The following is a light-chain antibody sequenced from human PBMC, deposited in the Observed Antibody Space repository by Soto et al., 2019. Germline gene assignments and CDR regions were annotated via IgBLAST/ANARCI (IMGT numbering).Light chain of an antibody. CDR2: GAS. CDR3: QQYGSAPET. CDR1: QSVSSSY. V-gene: IGKV3-20*01. Sequence: EIVLTQSPGTLSLSPGERATLSCRASQSVSSSYLAWYQQKPGQAPRLLINGASSRATGIPERISGSGSGTDFTLTISRLEPEDFAVYYCQQYGSAPETFGQGTKLEIK. J-gene: IGKJ2*01.